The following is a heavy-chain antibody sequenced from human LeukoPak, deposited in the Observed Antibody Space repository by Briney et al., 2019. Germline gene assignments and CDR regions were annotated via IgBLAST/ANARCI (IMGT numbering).Heavy chain of an antibody. J-gene: IGHJ3*02. V-gene: IGHV3-15*01. CDR3: TTDGRADAFDI. CDR2: IKSKTDGGTT. CDR1: GFTFSSYA. Sequence: GGSLRLSCAASGFTFSSYAMSWVRQAPGKGLEWVGRIKSKTDGGTTDYAAPVKGRFTISRDDSKNTLYLQMNSLRTEDTAVYYCTTDGRADAFDIWGQGTMVTVSS.